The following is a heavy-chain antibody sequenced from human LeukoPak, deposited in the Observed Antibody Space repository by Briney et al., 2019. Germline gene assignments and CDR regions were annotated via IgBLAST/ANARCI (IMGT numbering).Heavy chain of an antibody. CDR3: AVRISIFGVVIKE. V-gene: IGHV3-23*01. CDR2: ISDSGGST. Sequence: GGSLRLSCAASGFTFSNYAMTWVRQAPGKGLEWVSAISDSGGSTYYADSVKGRFTISRGNSKNTLYLQMNSLRAEDTAVYYCAVRISIFGVVIKEWGQGTLVTVSS. D-gene: IGHD3-3*01. CDR1: GFTFSNYA. J-gene: IGHJ4*02.